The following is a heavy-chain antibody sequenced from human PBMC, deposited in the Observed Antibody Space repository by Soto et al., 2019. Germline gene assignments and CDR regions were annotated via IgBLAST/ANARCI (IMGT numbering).Heavy chain of an antibody. D-gene: IGHD6-13*01. CDR1: GGTFSSYA. J-gene: IGHJ6*02. CDR2: IIPIFGTA. V-gene: IGHV1-69*13. Sequence: GASVKVSCKASGGTFSSYAISWVRQAPGQGLEWMGGIIPIFGTANYAQKFQGRVTITADESTSTAYMELSSLRSEDTAVYYCARDKPGGIAAASPLWLVPGMDVWGQGTTVTVSS. CDR3: ARDKPGGIAAASPLWLVPGMDV.